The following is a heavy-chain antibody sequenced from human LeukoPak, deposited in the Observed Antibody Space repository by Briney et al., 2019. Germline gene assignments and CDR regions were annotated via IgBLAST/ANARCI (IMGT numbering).Heavy chain of an antibody. CDR3: TRTYYYDSSGYYYGRDAFDI. D-gene: IGHD3-22*01. CDR2: ISPSGGST. V-gene: IGHV1-46*01. Sequence: ASVKVSCKASGYTFTTYYIHWVRQAPGQGLEWMGIISPSGGSTSYAQKFQGRVTMTRDTPTSTVHMELSSLRSEDTAVYYCTRTYYYDSSGYYYGRDAFDIWGQGTMVTVSS. J-gene: IGHJ3*02. CDR1: GYTFTTYY.